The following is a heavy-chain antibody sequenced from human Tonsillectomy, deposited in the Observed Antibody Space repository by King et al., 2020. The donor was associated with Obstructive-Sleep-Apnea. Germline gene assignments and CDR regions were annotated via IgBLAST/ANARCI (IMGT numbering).Heavy chain of an antibody. V-gene: IGHV3-11*01. Sequence: VQLVESGGGLVKPGGSLRLSCAASGFTFSDSYMSWIRQAPGKGLEWLSYISSSGRTIFYADSVTGRCIISRDNAKNSLYVQMYSLRAEDTAVYYCASGNSGSYYRTYFHYWGQGTLVTVSS. CDR1: GFTFSDSY. J-gene: IGHJ4*02. D-gene: IGHD1-26*01. CDR2: ISSSGRTI. CDR3: ASGNSGSYYRTYFHY.